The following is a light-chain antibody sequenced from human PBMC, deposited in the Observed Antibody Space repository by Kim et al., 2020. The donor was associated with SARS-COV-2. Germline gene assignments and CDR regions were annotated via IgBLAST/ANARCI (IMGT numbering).Light chain of an antibody. CDR3: QQYYSHPLT. Sequence: DIQMTQSPSSLSASVGDRLTLTCRASQGISNSLAWYQQRLGKAPKLLLSATSKLERGVQSRSSGSESGTTYTLTISNLQPEDLATYYCQQYYSHPLTFGGGTKVAIK. CDR1: QGISNS. J-gene: IGKJ4*01. V-gene: IGKV1-NL1*01. CDR2: ATS.